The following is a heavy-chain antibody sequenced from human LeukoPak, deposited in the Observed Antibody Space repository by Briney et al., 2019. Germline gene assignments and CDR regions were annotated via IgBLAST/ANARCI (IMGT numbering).Heavy chain of an antibody. CDR1: GFTFSSYW. V-gene: IGHV4-39*02. CDR2: IYYSGST. D-gene: IGHD5-12*01. CDR3: AREIVPKIVATGIDY. J-gene: IGHJ4*02. Sequence: GSLRLSCAASGFTFSSYWMSWVRQAPGKGLEWIGSIYYSGSTYYNPSLKSRVTISVDTSKNQFSLKLSSVTAADTAVYYCAREIVPKIVATGIDYWGQGTLVTVSS.